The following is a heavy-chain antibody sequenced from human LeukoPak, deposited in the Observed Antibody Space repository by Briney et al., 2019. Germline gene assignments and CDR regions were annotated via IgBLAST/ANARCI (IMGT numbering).Heavy chain of an antibody. J-gene: IGHJ4*02. CDR3: ARESQPQSSHIDY. Sequence: GGSLRLSCAGSGFSFSDYFMSWVRQAPGKGLEWVSYISSSGSATTYADSVRGRFTVSRDNAMNSLYLQMNSLRAEDTAVYYCARESQPQSSHIDYWGQGTLVTVSS. V-gene: IGHV3-11*04. CDR1: GFSFSDYF. D-gene: IGHD2-2*01. CDR2: ISSSGSAT.